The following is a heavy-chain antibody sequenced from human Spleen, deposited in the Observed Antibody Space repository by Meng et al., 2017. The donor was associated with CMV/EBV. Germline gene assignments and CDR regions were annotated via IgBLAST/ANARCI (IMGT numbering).Heavy chain of an antibody. CDR2: INPNSGGT. CDR1: GYTFTVYY. CDR3: ARDVYGGNYDWYFDL. Sequence: VESDTEVKKPGASVKGSCKASGYTFTVYYMHWVRQAPGQGLEWMGWINPNSGGTNYAQKFQGRVTMTRDTSISTAYMELSRLRSDDTAVYYCARDVYGGNYDWYFDLWGRGTLVTVSS. J-gene: IGHJ2*01. V-gene: IGHV1-2*02. D-gene: IGHD4-23*01.